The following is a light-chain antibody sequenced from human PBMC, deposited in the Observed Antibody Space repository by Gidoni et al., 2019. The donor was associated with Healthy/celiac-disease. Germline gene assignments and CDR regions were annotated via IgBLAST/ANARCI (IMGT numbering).Light chain of an antibody. CDR1: QSLLHINGYNY. CDR3: MRALQTPLT. V-gene: IGKV2-28*01. Sequence: IVMPQYPLSLPVPPGEPASISCRSSQSLLHINGYNYLDWYLQKPGQSPQLLIYLGSNRASGVPDRFSGSGSGTDFTLKISRVEAEDVGVYYCMRALQTPLTFGGGTKVEIK. CDR2: LGS. J-gene: IGKJ4*01.